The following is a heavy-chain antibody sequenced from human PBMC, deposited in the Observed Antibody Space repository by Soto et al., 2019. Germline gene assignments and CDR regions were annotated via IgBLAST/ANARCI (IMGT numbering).Heavy chain of an antibody. V-gene: IGHV4-31*03. CDR1: GGSISSGGYY. CDR2: IYYSGST. CDR3: ARQFSLWFGESNYWYFDL. J-gene: IGHJ2*01. D-gene: IGHD3-10*01. Sequence: QVQLQESGPGLVKPSQTLSLTCTVSGGSISSGGYYWSWIRQHPGKGLEWIGYIYYSGSTYYNPSLKSRVTISGDTSQNQFSLKLSSVTAADTAVYYCARQFSLWFGESNYWYFDLWGRGTLVTVSS.